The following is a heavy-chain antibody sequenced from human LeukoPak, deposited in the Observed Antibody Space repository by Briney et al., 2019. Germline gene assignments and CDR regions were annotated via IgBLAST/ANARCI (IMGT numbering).Heavy chain of an antibody. CDR2: IDPNGRYT. Sequence: GGSLRLSCAASGFTFSNHYMHLVRQAPGKGLVSVSRIDPNGRYTSYADSVKGRFTISRDNAKNTLYLQMNTLGAEDTALSYCVRGSTDWNGMDVWGQGTTVTVSS. CDR3: VRGSTDWNGMDV. CDR1: GFTFSNHY. J-gene: IGHJ6*02. D-gene: IGHD6-19*01. V-gene: IGHV3-74*01.